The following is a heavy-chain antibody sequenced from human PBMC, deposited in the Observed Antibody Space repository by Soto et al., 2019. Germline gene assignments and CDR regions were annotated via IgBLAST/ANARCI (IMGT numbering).Heavy chain of an antibody. V-gene: IGHV1-69*01. J-gene: IGHJ4*02. D-gene: IGHD4-17*01. Sequence: QVQLVQSGAEVRKPGSSVKVSCRASGGTFSSYTISCVRQAPGQGVEWMGGIIPMFATADYAQKFQGRLTITEDEATSTAYLQLSSLRSEDTAVYYCSISDAYGRGDDWWQGTLVTVSS. CDR1: GGTFSSYT. CDR2: IIPMFATA. CDR3: SISDAYGRGDD.